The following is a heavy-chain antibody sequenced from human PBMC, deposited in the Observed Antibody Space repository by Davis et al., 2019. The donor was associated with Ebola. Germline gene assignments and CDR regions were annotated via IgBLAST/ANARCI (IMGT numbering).Heavy chain of an antibody. CDR1: GFAITSYS. CDR2: IRYDAYVI. J-gene: IGHJ3*02. CDR3: TRDPHALDI. Sequence: GESLKISCAVSGFAITSYSMNWVRQTPGKGLQWVSYIRYDAYVIHYADSVRGRFSISRDDAKNFLYLQMNSLRDEDTAMYFCTRDPHALDIWGQGTMVTVSS. V-gene: IGHV3-21*06.